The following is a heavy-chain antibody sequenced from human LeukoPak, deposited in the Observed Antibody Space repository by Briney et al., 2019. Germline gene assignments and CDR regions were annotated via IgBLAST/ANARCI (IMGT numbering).Heavy chain of an antibody. J-gene: IGHJ4*02. V-gene: IGHV3-30-3*01. CDR2: ISYDGSNK. CDR3: ARDAVVVPAANREGYFDY. CDR1: GFTFSSYA. D-gene: IGHD2-2*01. Sequence: SGGSLRLSCAASGFTFSSYAMHWVRQAPGKGLEWVAVISYDGSNKYYADSVKGRFTISRDNSKNTLYLQMNSLRAEDTAVYYCARDAVVVPAANREGYFDYWGQETLVTVSS.